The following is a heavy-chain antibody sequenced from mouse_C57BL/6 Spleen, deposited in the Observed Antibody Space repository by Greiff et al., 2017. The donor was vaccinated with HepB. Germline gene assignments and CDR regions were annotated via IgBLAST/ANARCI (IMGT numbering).Heavy chain of an antibody. Sequence: VQLQQSGTELVKPGASVKLSCKASGYTFTSYWMHWVKQRPGQGLEWIGNINPSNGGTNYNEKFKSKATLTVDKSSSTAYMQLSSLTSEDSAVYYCATGDYGSIYGFAYWGQGTLVTVSA. CDR3: ATGDYGSIYGFAY. V-gene: IGHV1-53*01. D-gene: IGHD1-1*01. J-gene: IGHJ3*01. CDR1: GYTFTSYW. CDR2: INPSNGGT.